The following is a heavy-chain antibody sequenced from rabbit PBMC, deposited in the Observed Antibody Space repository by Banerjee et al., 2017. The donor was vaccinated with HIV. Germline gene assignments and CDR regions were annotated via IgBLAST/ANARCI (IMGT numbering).Heavy chain of an antibody. J-gene: IGHJ4*01. D-gene: IGHD8-1*01. CDR2: IDTGSGSI. CDR3: VRAGVYAGSSSYTGFDFNL. Sequence: QSLEESGGDLVKPGASLTLTCTASGLDFSSNAMCWVRQAPGKGLEWIACIDTGSGSIYYASWAKGRFTISKTSSTTVTLQMTSLTAADTATYFCVRAGVYAGSSSYTGFDFNLWGQGTLVTVS. CDR1: GLDFSSNA. V-gene: IGHV1S40*01.